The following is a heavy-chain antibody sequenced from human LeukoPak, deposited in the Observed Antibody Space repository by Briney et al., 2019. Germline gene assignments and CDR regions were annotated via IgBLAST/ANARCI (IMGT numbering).Heavy chain of an antibody. CDR3: ARGEAYYDRNGLPGAALDF. V-gene: IGHV3-30*04. CDR2: ISYHGRNE. D-gene: IGHD3-22*01. CDR1: GFTFSSYA. Sequence: GGSLRLSCAASGFTFSSYAMHWVRQAPGKGLEWLTVISYHGRNEYYADSVTGRFTISSDNSKNTVSLQLNSLRVEDAAVYYCARGEAYYDRNGLPGAALDFWGLGTLVTVSS. J-gene: IGHJ3*01.